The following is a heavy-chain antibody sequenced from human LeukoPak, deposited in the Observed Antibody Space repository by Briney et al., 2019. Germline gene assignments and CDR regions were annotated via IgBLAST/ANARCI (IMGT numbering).Heavy chain of an antibody. CDR1: GFSFSTYD. V-gene: IGHV3-30*02. D-gene: IGHD5-12*01. J-gene: IGHJ6*03. CDR3: AKDIVATGHYYYYMDV. Sequence: GGSLRLSCAASGFSFSTYDMHWVRQAPGKGLEWVAFIRYDGSNKYYADSVKGRFTISRDNSKNTLYLQMNSLRAEDTAVYYCAKDIVATGHYYYYMDVWGKGTTVTVSS. CDR2: IRYDGSNK.